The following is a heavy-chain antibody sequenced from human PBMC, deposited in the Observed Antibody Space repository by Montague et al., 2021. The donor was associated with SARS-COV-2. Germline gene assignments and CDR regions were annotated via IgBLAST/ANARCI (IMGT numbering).Heavy chain of an antibody. D-gene: IGHD3-16*01. Sequence: SETLSLTCSISGVSITSYYWSWVRQPAGKGREWIGHIYTSGSTNYSPSLKSRVRLSIDNPKNQFSLKLASLTASDTAVYYCVRDGGNWYYFDYWGQGALVTVSS. CDR3: VRDGGNWYYFDY. CDR2: IYTSGST. V-gene: IGHV4-4*07. CDR1: GVSITSYY. J-gene: IGHJ4*02.